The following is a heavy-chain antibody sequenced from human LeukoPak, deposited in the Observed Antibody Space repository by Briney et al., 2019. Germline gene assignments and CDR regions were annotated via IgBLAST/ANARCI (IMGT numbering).Heavy chain of an antibody. D-gene: IGHD3-10*01. J-gene: IGHJ4*02. CDR3: VRGDYYGSGTHPKYFDY. CDR2: IYYSGGT. V-gene: IGHV4-59*08. CDR1: GGSIRNYF. Sequence: PSETLSLTCTVSGGSIRNYFWNWIRQSPGKGLEWIGYIYYSGGTNYNPSLKSRVTISVDTSQNQFSLELGSVTAADTAVYYCVRGDYYGSGTHPKYFDYWGQGTLVTVSS.